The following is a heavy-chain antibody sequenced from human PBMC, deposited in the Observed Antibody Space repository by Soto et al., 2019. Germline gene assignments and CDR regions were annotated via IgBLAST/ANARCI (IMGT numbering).Heavy chain of an antibody. CDR3: AHTTAHYYYDSSGYYNFDY. J-gene: IGHJ4*02. D-gene: IGHD3-22*01. Sequence: GPTRVNPTQTLTLTCTFSGFSLTTSGVGVGWIRQPPGRALEWLALIYWDDDKRYRPSLKSRLTIAKDTSKNQVVLTMTNMDPVDTATYFCAHTTAHYYYDSSGYYNFDYWGQGTLVTVSS. V-gene: IGHV2-5*02. CDR2: IYWDDDK. CDR1: GFSLTTSGVG.